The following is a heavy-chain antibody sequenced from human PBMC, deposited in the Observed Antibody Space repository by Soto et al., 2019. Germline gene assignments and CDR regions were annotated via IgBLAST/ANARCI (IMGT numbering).Heavy chain of an antibody. J-gene: IGHJ4*02. CDR3: ARIYGDYRGYYFDY. CDR1: GFTFSSYG. D-gene: IGHD4-17*01. V-gene: IGHV3-33*01. CDR2: IWYDGSNK. Sequence: GGSLRLSCAASGFTFSSYGMHWVRQAPGKGLEWVAVIWYDGSNKYYADSVKGRFTISRDNSKNTLYLQMNSLRAEDTAVYYCARIYGDYRGYYFDYWGQGTLVTVSS.